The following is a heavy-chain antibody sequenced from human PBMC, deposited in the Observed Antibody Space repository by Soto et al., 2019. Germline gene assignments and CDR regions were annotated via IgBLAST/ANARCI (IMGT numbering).Heavy chain of an antibody. CDR1: GYTLTELS. CDR3: ATIGYYYDSSGYYYFDY. Sequence: GASVKVSCKVSGYTLTELSMHWVRQAPGKGLEWMGSFDPEDGETIYAQKFQGRVTMTEDTSTDTAYMELSSLRSEDTAVYYCATIGYYYDSSGYYYFDYWGQGTLVTVSS. V-gene: IGHV1-24*01. D-gene: IGHD3-22*01. CDR2: FDPEDGET. J-gene: IGHJ4*02.